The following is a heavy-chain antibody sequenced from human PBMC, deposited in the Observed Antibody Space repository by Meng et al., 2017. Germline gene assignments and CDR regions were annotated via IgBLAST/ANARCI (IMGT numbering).Heavy chain of an antibody. CDR2: IKQDGSEK. V-gene: IGHV3-7*01. Sequence: GESLKISCAASGFTFSSYWMSWVRQAPGKGLEWVANIKQDGSEKYYVDSVKGRFTISRDNAKNSLYLQMNSLRAEDTAVYYCARAQHCGGDCYWQLDYWGQGTRVTVSS. J-gene: IGHJ4*02. D-gene: IGHD2-21*02. CDR3: ARAQHCGGDCYWQLDY. CDR1: GFTFSSYW.